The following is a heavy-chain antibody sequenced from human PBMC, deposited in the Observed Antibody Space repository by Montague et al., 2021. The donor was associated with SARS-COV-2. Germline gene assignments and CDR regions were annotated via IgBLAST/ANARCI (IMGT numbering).Heavy chain of an antibody. CDR2: IYYSGST. CDR3: ARDYRLGSYDFWSAPKWYFDL. V-gene: IGHV4-59*01. CDR1: GGSISSYY. Sequence: SETLSLTCTVSGGSISSYYWSWIRQPPGKGLEWIGYIYYSGSTNYNPSLKSRVTISVDTSKNQFSLKLSSVTAADTAVYYCARDYRLGSYDFWSAPKWYFDLWGRGTLVTVSS. J-gene: IGHJ2*01. D-gene: IGHD3-3*01.